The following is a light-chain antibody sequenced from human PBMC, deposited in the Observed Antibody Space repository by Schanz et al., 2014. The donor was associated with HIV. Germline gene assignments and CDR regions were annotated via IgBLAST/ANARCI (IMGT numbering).Light chain of an antibody. CDR1: TSDVGLYTY. CDR2: EVT. V-gene: IGLV2-14*01. J-gene: IGLJ1*01. Sequence: QSALTQPASVSGSPGQSITISCTGTTSDVGLYTYVSWYQQHPGKAPKLMIYEVTNRPSGVSNRFSGSKSGNTASLTISGLQAEDEAVYYCQSYDSSLSGSYVFGTGTKLTVL. CDR3: QSYDSSLSGSYV.